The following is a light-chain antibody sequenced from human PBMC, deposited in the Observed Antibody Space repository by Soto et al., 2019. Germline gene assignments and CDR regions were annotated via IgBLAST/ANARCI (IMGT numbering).Light chain of an antibody. CDR2: GAS. CDR1: QSVSSSY. CDR3: QQHRSSPPSWT. J-gene: IGKJ1*01. V-gene: IGKV3-20*01. Sequence: EIVLTQSPGTLSLSPGERATLSCRASQSVSSSYLAWYQQKPGQPPRLLIFGASSRATGIPDRFSGSGSGTDFTLTISRLEPEDFAVYYCQQHRSSPPSWTFGQGTKVEIK.